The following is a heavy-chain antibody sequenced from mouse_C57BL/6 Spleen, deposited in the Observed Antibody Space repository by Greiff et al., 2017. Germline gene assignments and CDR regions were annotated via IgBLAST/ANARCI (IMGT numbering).Heavy chain of an antibody. CDR3: ARPYYYGSSYNFDY. Sequence: VKLMESGAELARPGASVKLSCKASGYTFTSYGISWVKQRTGQGLEWIGEIYPRSGNTYYNEKFKGKATLTADKSSSTAYMELRSLTSEDSAVYFCARPYYYGSSYNFDYWGQGTTLTVSS. CDR1: GYTFTSYG. J-gene: IGHJ2*01. CDR2: IYPRSGNT. V-gene: IGHV1-81*01. D-gene: IGHD1-1*01.